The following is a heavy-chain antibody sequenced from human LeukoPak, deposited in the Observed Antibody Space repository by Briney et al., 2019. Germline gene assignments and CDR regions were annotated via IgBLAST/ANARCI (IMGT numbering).Heavy chain of an antibody. CDR3: ARDRRIAAAGKRTYYYYYGMDV. V-gene: IGHV3-21*01. CDR1: GFTFSSYS. D-gene: IGHD6-13*01. Sequence: GGSLRLSCAASGFTFSSYSMNWVRQAPGKGLEWVSSISSSSSYIYYADSVKGRFTISRDNAKNSLYLQMNSLRAEDTAVYYCARDRRIAAAGKRTYYYYYGMDVWGQGTTVTVSS. CDR2: ISSSSSYI. J-gene: IGHJ6*02.